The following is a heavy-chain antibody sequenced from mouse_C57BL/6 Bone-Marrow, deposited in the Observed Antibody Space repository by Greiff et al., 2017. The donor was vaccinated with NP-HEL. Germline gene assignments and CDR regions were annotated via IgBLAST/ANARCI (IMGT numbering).Heavy chain of an antibody. CDR1: GYTFTSYW. D-gene: IGHD1-1*01. CDR2: IHPNSGST. CDR3: ARLDYGSSYDWYFEV. J-gene: IGHJ1*03. V-gene: IGHV1-64*01. Sequence: QVQLQQPGAELVKPGASVKLSCKASGYTFTSYWMHWVKQRPGQGLEWIGMIHPNSGSTNYNEKFKSKATLTVDKSSSTAYMQLSSLTSEDSAVYYCARLDYGSSYDWYFEVWGTGTTVTVSS.